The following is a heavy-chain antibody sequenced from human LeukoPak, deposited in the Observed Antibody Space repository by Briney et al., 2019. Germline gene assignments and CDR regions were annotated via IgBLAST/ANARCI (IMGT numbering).Heavy chain of an antibody. Sequence: SETLSLTCAVYGGSFSGYYWSWIRQPPGKGLEWIGEINHSGSTNYNPSLKSRVTISVDTSKNQFSLKLSSVTAADTAVYYCARGKNYDFWSGYYTGPNFDYWGQGTLVTVPS. CDR3: ARGKNYDFWSGYYTGPNFDY. J-gene: IGHJ4*02. CDR2: INHSGST. V-gene: IGHV4-34*01. CDR1: GGSFSGYY. D-gene: IGHD3-3*01.